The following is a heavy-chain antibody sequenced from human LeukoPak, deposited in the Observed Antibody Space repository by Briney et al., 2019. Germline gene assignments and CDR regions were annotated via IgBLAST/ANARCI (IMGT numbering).Heavy chain of an antibody. CDR3: ASGGAAAG. CDR2: ISSSSSYI. J-gene: IGHJ4*02. CDR1: GFTFSSYS. Sequence: PGRSLRLSCAASGFTFSSYSMNWVRKAPGKGLEWVSSISSSSSYIYYADSVKGRFTTSRDNAKNSLYLQMNSLRAEDTAVYYCASGGAAAGWGQGTLVTVSS. D-gene: IGHD6-13*01. V-gene: IGHV3-21*01.